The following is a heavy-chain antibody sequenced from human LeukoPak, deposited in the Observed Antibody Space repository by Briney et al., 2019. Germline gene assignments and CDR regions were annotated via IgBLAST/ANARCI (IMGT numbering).Heavy chain of an antibody. CDR3: ANRGYNYGLDAFDI. J-gene: IGHJ3*02. V-gene: IGHV3-23*01. CDR1: GFTFSSYA. Sequence: PGGSLRLSCAASGFTFSSYAMSWVRQPPGKGLEWVSGISGSGGTTYYADSVKGRFTIFRDDSKNTLYLQMNSLRAEDTAVYYCANRGYNYGLDAFDIWGQGTMVTVSS. CDR2: ISGSGGTT. D-gene: IGHD5-18*01.